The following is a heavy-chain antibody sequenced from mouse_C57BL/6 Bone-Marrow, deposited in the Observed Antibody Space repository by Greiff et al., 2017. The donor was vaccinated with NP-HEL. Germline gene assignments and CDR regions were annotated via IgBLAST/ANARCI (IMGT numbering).Heavy chain of an antibody. V-gene: IGHV3-6*01. CDR3: ARRNPRGYFDV. CDR1: GYSITSGYY. J-gene: IGHJ1*03. Sequence: EVQRVESGPGLVKPSQSLSLTCSVTGYSITSGYYWNWIRQFPGNKLEWMGNISYDGSNNYNPSLKNRISITRDTSKNQFFLKLNSVTTEDTATYYCARRNPRGYFDVWGTGTTVTVSS. D-gene: IGHD2-1*01. CDR2: ISYDGSN.